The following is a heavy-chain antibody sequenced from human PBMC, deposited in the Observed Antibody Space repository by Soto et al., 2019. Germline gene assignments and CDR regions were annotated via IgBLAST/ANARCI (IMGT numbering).Heavy chain of an antibody. CDR2: IYPGDSDT. D-gene: IGHD3-9*01. CDR3: ARLSPAIYDILTGYYPDYYYYMDV. CDR1: GYSFTSYW. Sequence: GESLKISCKGSGYSFTSYWIGWVRQMPGKGLEWMGIIYPGDSDTRYSPSFQGQVTISADKSISTAYLQWSSLKASDTAMYYCARLSPAIYDILTGYYPDYYYYMDVWGKGTTVTVSS. J-gene: IGHJ6*03. V-gene: IGHV5-51*01.